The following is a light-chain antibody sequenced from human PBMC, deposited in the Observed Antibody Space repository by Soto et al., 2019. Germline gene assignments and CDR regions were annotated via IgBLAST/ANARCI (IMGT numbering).Light chain of an antibody. J-gene: IGKJ5*01. Sequence: IVLTQSPGTLSLSPGERAPLSCRASQSVSGTYLAWYQQRPGQAPRLLIYDVSSRATGIPDRFSGSGSGADFTLTISRLEPEDFAVYYCQQYGTSPQTFGQGTRLEIK. CDR1: QSVSGTY. CDR3: QQYGTSPQT. CDR2: DVS. V-gene: IGKV3-20*01.